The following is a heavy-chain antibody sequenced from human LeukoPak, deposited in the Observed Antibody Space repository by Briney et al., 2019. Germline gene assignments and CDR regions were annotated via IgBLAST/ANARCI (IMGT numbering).Heavy chain of an antibody. V-gene: IGHV3-30*14. J-gene: IGHJ4*02. D-gene: IGHD6-19*01. CDR3: AKDISSGWNFDY. CDR1: GFTFSSYA. Sequence: GRSLRLSCAASGFTFSSYAMHWVRQAPGKGLEWVAVISYDGSNKYYADSVKGRFTISRDNSKNTLYLQMNSLRAEDTAVYYCAKDISSGWNFDYWGQGTLVTVSS. CDR2: ISYDGSNK.